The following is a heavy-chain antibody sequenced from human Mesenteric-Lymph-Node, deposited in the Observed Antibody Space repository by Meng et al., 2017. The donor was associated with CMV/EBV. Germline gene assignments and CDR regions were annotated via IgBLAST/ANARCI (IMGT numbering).Heavy chain of an antibody. J-gene: IGHJ6*02. D-gene: IGHD3-3*01. CDR3: AREKYYDFWSGSGGMDV. CDR1: GFNFSDYY. CDR2: IYSGGST. V-gene: IGHV3-53*01. Sequence: GGSLRLSCAASGFNFSDYYMSWIRQAPGKGLEWVSLIYSGGSTYYADSVKGRFTISRDNSKNTLYLQMNSLRAEDTAVYYCAREKYYDFWSGSGGMDVWGQGTTVTVSS.